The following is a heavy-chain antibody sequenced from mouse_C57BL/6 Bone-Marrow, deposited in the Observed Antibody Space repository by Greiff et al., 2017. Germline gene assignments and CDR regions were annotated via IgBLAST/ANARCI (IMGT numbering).Heavy chain of an antibody. CDR2: IRLKSDNYAT. CDR1: GFTFSNYW. CDR3: TPFYYAKGDAY. V-gene: IGHV6-3*01. Sequence: EVKLMESGGGLVQPGGSMKLSCVASGFTFSNYWMNWVRQSPEKGLEWVAQIRLKSDNYATHYAESVKGRFTISRDDSKSSVYLQMNNLRAEDTGIYYCTPFYYAKGDAYWGQGTLVTVSA. D-gene: IGHD2-1*01. J-gene: IGHJ3*01.